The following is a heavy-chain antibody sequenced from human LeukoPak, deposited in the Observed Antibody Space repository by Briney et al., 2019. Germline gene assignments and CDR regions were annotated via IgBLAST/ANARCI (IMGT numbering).Heavy chain of an antibody. J-gene: IGHJ4*02. CDR3: AREVGNKQSIDY. Sequence: SETLSLTCTVSGGSISSGNYYWSWIRQPPGKGLEWIGYVYHSGSASYNPSLKSRVTISVDGSENQFFLKLNSVTAADTAVYYCAREVGNKQSIDYWGQGTLVTVSS. D-gene: IGHD2/OR15-2a*01. CDR1: GGSISSGNYY. V-gene: IGHV4-30-2*01. CDR2: VYHSGSA.